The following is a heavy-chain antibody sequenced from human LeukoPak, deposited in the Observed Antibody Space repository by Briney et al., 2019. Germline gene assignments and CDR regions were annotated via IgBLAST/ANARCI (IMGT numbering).Heavy chain of an antibody. D-gene: IGHD3-9*01. Sequence: GGSLRLSCAATGFTFSSYWMHWVRQAPGKGLEWVSRINSRGSSTTYADSVKGRFTISRDNAKNTLYLQMNSLRAEDTAVYYCASEQRYYDILTGYYWYDYWGQGTLVTVSS. V-gene: IGHV3-74*01. CDR3: ASEQRYYDILTGYYWYDY. CDR1: GFTFSSYW. J-gene: IGHJ4*02. CDR2: INSRGSST.